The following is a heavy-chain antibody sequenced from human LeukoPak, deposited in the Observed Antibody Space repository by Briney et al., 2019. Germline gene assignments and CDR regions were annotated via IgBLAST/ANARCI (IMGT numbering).Heavy chain of an antibody. D-gene: IGHD5-12*01. CDR3: ARAGYSGYDGPYFDY. J-gene: IGHJ4*02. Sequence: ASVKVSCKASGYTFTGYYMHWVRQAPGQGLEWMGWINPNSGGTNYAQKFQGRVTMTRDTSISTAYMELSRLRSEDTAVYYCARAGYSGYDGPYFDYWGQGTLVTVSS. CDR2: INPNSGGT. CDR1: GYTFTGYY. V-gene: IGHV1-2*02.